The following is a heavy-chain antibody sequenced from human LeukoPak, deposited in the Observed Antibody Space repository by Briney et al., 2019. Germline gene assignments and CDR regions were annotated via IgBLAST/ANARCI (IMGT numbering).Heavy chain of an antibody. CDR2: INPNNGGT. V-gene: IGHV1-2*02. CDR1: GYSFTDYY. D-gene: IGHD2-21*01. Sequence: ASVKVSCKTSGYSFTDYYLHWVRQAPGQGLEGMGWINPNNGGTSSAQKFQARVTMTRDTSITTVYMEVTWLTSDDTAIYYCARADRLHGGPYLIGPWGQGTLVTVSS. CDR3: ARADRLHGGPYLIGP. J-gene: IGHJ5*02.